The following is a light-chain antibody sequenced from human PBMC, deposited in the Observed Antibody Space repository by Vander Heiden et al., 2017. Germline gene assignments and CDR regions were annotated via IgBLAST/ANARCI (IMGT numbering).Light chain of an antibody. V-gene: IGLV1-44*01. CDR2: SNN. Sequence: ALTQPPSASGPPAPRVTIACSGSSSNIGSNTVNWYQQRPGTAPKLLIYSNNQRPSGVPDRFSGSKSGTSASLAISGLQSEDEADYYCAAWDDSLNGLVFGGGTKLTVL. CDR3: AAWDDSLNGLV. CDR1: SSNIGSNT. J-gene: IGLJ2*01.